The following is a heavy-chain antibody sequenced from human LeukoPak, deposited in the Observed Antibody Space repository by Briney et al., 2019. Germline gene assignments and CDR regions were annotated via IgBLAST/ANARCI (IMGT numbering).Heavy chain of an antibody. V-gene: IGHV3-23*01. J-gene: IGHJ4*02. D-gene: IGHD2-2*01. Sequence: GGSLRLSRAASGFTFNSYAMTWVRQAPGKGLEWVSGISGGGGSTYYTDSVKGRFTISRDNSKNTLYLQMNSLRAEDTAIYYCADPASTDYWGQGTLVTVSS. CDR3: ADPASTDY. CDR1: GFTFNSYA. CDR2: ISGGGGST.